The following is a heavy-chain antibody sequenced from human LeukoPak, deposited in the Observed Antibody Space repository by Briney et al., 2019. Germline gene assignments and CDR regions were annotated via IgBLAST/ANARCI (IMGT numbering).Heavy chain of an antibody. Sequence: GGSLRLSCAASGFTLGSHAMSWVRQAPGKGLEWVSLISGNAGNTYYADSVKGRFTISRDITKNTLYLQMNSLRAEDTAVYYCAKTQGSYFSPYYFDYWGQGTLVTVSS. D-gene: IGHD1-26*01. CDR3: AKTQGSYFSPYYFDY. CDR2: ISGNAGNT. CDR1: GFTLGSHA. V-gene: IGHV3-23*01. J-gene: IGHJ4*02.